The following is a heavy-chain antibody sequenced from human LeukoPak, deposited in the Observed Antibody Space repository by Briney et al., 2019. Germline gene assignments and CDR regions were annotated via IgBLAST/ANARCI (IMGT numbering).Heavy chain of an antibody. CDR3: ATENYYDGSGFSKAFDY. V-gene: IGHV1-2*02. CDR1: GYSFSGKF. D-gene: IGHD3-22*01. Sequence: ASVKVSCKTSGYSFSGKFLHWLRQAPGHGLQYMGGIEPKSGVTVYAPNFRSRVTVTSDTSVSTGYLELRGLRYDDTAVYYCATENYYDGSGFSKAFDYWGQGTLVTVSS. J-gene: IGHJ4*02. CDR2: IEPKSGVT.